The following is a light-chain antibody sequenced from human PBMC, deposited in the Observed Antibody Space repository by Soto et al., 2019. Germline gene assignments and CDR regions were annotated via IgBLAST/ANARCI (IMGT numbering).Light chain of an antibody. J-gene: IGKJ4*01. CDR2: AAS. CDR1: QGVSTF. Sequence: QLTQSPSSLSASIGDRVTITCRAGQGVSTFLAWYQQTPRKAPKLLIYAASTLQLGVTSRFRGRGSGTDITLTITSMHPQDFAAYYCQHLQIYPLTYGGGTKVDSK. CDR3: QHLQIYPLT. V-gene: IGKV1-9*01.